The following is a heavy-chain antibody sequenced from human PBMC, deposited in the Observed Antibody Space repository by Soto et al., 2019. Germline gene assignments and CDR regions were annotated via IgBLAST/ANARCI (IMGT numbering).Heavy chain of an antibody. J-gene: IGHJ4*02. D-gene: IGHD2-21*02. CDR1: GFAISRGYY. CDR3: AREKVGTTFFDN. Sequence: SETLSLTCSVSGFAISRGYYWSWVRQPPGKGLEWIGSIYPSVSSYHNPSLATRLGLSIDASKNQFTLNLTSVTAADTALYFCAREKVGTTFFDNWGQGIQVTVSS. CDR2: IYPSVSS. V-gene: IGHV4-38-2*02.